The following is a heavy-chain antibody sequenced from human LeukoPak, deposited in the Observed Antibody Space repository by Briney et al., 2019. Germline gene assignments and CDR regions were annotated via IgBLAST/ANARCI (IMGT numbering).Heavy chain of an antibody. V-gene: IGHV1-2*02. CDR1: GCTFTGYH. CDR3: ARVGRRAAAGTPFDY. D-gene: IGHD6-13*01. J-gene: IGHJ4*02. Sequence: GASVKVSCKASGCTFTGYHMHWVRQAPGQGLEWMGWISPNSGATNYAQKFQGRVTMTRDTSISTAYMELSRLRSDDTAVYYCARVGRRAAAGTPFDYWGQGTLVTVSS. CDR2: ISPNSGAT.